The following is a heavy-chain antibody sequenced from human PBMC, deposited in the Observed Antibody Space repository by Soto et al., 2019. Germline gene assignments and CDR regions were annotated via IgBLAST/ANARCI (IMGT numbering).Heavy chain of an antibody. CDR3: ARRANVPSWYFEL. J-gene: IGHJ2*01. D-gene: IGHD3-10*02. CDR1: GASISRTSSY. CDR2: INYSGTT. Sequence: QVQLQESGPGLVKPSETLSLTCTVSGASISRTSSYWGWIRQPPGKGLEWIASINYSGTTYYNPSLKSRVTMSVDTSRNQFSLRLTSVTAADTGIYFCARRANVPSWYFELWGREKPVIVSS. V-gene: IGHV4-39*01.